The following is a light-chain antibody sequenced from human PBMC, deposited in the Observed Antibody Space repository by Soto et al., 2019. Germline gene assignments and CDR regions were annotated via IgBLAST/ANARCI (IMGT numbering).Light chain of an antibody. Sequence: EIVMTQSPATLSVSPGERATLSCRASQSVSSNLAWYQQKPGQAPRLLIYGASTRATGIPARFSGSGSGTDLALTISSLQSEDFAVYYCPQYNNWPLTVGGGTKVDIK. V-gene: IGKV3-15*01. CDR3: PQYNNWPLT. CDR2: GAS. CDR1: QSVSSN. J-gene: IGKJ4*01.